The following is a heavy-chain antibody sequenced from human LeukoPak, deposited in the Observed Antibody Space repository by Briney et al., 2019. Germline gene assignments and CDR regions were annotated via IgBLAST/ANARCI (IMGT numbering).Heavy chain of an antibody. D-gene: IGHD6-19*01. CDR1: GYTFTSYG. J-gene: IGHJ4*02. V-gene: IGHV1-18*01. Sequence: EASVKVSCKASGYTFTSYGISWVRQAPGQGLEWMGWVSAYNGNTNYAQELQGRVTMTTDTSTSTAYMELRSLRSDDTAVYYCARVGAVAGHRWSDEYWGQGTLVTVSS. CDR2: VSAYNGNT. CDR3: ARVGAVAGHRWSDEY.